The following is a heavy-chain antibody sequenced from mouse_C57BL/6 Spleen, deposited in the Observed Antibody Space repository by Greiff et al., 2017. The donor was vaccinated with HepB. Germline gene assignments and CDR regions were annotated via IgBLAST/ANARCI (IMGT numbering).Heavy chain of an antibody. CDR3: AREVGGYAMDY. CDR2: INPNNGGT. Sequence: EVQLQQSGPELVKPGASVKISCKASGYTFTDYYMNWVKQSHGKSLEWIGDINPNNGGTSYNQKFKGKATLTVDKCSSTAYMELRSLTSEDSAVDYCAREVGGYAMDYWGQGTSVTVSS. CDR1: GYTFTDYY. V-gene: IGHV1-26*01. J-gene: IGHJ4*01.